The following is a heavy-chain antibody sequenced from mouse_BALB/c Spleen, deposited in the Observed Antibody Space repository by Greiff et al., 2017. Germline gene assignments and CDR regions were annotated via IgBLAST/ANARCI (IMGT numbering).Heavy chain of an antibody. CDR3: ARPGYYGSSYLWFAY. CDR2: INPDSSTI. J-gene: IGHJ3*01. V-gene: IGHV4-1*02. Sequence: EVKLQESGGGLVQPGGSLKLSCAASGFDFSRYWMSWVRQAPGKGLEWIGEINPDSSTINYTPSLKDKFIISRDNAKNTLYLQMSKVRSEDTALYYCARPGYYGSSYLWFAYWGQGTLVTVSA. CDR1: GFDFSRYW. D-gene: IGHD1-1*01.